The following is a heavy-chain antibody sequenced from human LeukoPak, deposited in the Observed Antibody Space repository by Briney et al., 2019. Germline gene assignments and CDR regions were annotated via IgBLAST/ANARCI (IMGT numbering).Heavy chain of an antibody. CDR1: GGTFSSYA. CDR3: ARDKLLDIHTPYSSGWSNWLDP. J-gene: IGHJ5*02. Sequence: ASVKVSCKASGGTFSSYAISWVRQAPGQGLEWMGGIIPIFGTANYAQKFQGRVTVTTDESTSTAYMELSSLRSEDTAVYYCARDKLLDIHTPYSSGWSNWLDPWGQGTLVTVSS. D-gene: IGHD6-19*01. CDR2: IIPIFGTA. V-gene: IGHV1-69*05.